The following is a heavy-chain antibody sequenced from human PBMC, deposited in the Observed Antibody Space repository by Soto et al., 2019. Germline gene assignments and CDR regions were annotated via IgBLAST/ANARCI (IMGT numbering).Heavy chain of an antibody. J-gene: IGHJ6*04. CDR2: ISANGDST. CDR1: GFTFHTYV. CDR3: AKGIGTTRLYSMDV. Sequence: GGSLRLSCVVSGFTFHTYVMNWVRQAPGKGLEWVSGISANGDSTFYADSLEGRFTISRDNSKNTVYLQMSNLRGGDTALHFCAKGIGTTRLYSMDVWGKGTTVTVSS. D-gene: IGHD1-7*01. V-gene: IGHV3-23*01.